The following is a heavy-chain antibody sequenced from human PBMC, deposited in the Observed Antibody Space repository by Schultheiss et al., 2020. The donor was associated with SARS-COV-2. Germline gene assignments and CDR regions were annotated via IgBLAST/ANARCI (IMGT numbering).Heavy chain of an antibody. J-gene: IGHJ3*02. CDR1: GFTFSSYS. D-gene: IGHD6-13*01. CDR3: ASEGSWSEGAFDI. CDR2: ISSSGSTI. Sequence: GGSLRLSCAASGFTFSSYSMNWVRQAPGKGLEWVSYISSSGSTIYYADSVKGRFTISRDNAKNSLYLQMNSLRAEDTAVYYCASEGSWSEGAFDIWGQGTMVTVSS. V-gene: IGHV3-48*04.